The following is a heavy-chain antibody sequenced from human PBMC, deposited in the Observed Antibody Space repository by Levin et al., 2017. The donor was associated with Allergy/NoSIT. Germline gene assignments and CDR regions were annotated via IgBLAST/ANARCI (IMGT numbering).Heavy chain of an antibody. D-gene: IGHD3-22*01. Sequence: SCAASGFTFRTYNINWVRQAPGKGLEWVSLISSSGGITYYADSVKGRFTISRDNSKNTLYLQMNSLRAEDTAVYYCAKDREEAYYERTGSLDSWGQGTLVTVSS. CDR1: GFTFRTYN. CDR2: ISSSGGIT. J-gene: IGHJ4*02. CDR3: AKDREEAYYERTGSLDS. V-gene: IGHV3-23*01.